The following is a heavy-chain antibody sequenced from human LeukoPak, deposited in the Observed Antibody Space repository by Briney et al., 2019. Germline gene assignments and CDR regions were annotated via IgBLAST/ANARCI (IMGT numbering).Heavy chain of an antibody. CDR2: IYTSGST. V-gene: IGHV4-4*07. D-gene: IGHD4-23*01. J-gene: IGHJ2*01. CDR3: ARAWLGYGGNAYWYFDL. CDR1: GGSISSYY. Sequence: PSETLSLTCTVSGGSISSYYWSWIRQPAGKGLEWIGRIYTSGSTNYNPSLKSRVTISIDTSRSQFSLKLNSVTAADTAVYFCARAWLGYGGNAYWYFDLWGRGNLVTVSS.